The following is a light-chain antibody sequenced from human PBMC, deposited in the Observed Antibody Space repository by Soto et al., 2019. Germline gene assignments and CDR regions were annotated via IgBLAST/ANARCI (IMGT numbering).Light chain of an antibody. CDR3: QQYNNWPPT. Sequence: EIVMTQSPATLSVSAGERATLSCRASESVSSKLVWYQQKPGQAPRLLIHDASTRATGIPARFSGSGSGTEFALTISSLQSEDFAAYYCQQYNNWPPTFGQGTKVDIK. V-gene: IGKV3-15*01. CDR1: ESVSSK. J-gene: IGKJ1*01. CDR2: DAS.